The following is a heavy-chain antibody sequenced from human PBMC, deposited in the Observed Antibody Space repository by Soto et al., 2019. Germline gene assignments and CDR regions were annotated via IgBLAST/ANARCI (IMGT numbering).Heavy chain of an antibody. CDR2: ISAYNGNT. CDR3: ARDLYCSGGNCFFDY. CDR1: GYTFTSYG. Sequence: QVQLVQSGAEVKKPGASVKVSCKASGYTFTSYGISWVRQAPGQGLEWMGWISAYNGNTNFAQKLQGIVTMTADTSTSTAYMELRSLRSDDTAVYYCARDLYCSGGNCFFDYWGQGTLVTVSS. D-gene: IGHD2-15*01. V-gene: IGHV1-18*04. J-gene: IGHJ4*02.